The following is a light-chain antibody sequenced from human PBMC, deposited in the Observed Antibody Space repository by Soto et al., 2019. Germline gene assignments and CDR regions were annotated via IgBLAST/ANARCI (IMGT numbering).Light chain of an antibody. CDR3: QSYAGSHTNV. CDR2: DRA. V-gene: IGLV2-8*01. CDR1: KNDTGGYDF. J-gene: IGLJ1*01. Sequence: QSALTQPPSASGSPGQSVTISCTGTKNDTGGYDFVSWYQHHPGKAPRLIIYDRAQRPSGVPDRFSGSKSGNTASLSVSGLQAEDEADDSWQSYAGSHTNVFGSG.